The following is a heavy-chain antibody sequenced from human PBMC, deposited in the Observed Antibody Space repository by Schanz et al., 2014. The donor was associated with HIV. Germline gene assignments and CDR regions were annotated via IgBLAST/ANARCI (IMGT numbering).Heavy chain of an antibody. Sequence: QVQLVESGGGVVQPGRSLRLSCAVSGFTFSNYAMHWVRQAPGKGLEWVAVISYDGSNKYYADSVKGRFAIPRDNSKNTVYLQMNSLRGEDSAVYYCAKVGRIYSTTWIDHWGQGTLVTVSS. V-gene: IGHV3-30*09. D-gene: IGHD6-13*01. CDR3: AKVGRIYSTTWIDH. CDR2: ISYDGSNK. J-gene: IGHJ4*02. CDR1: GFTFSNYA.